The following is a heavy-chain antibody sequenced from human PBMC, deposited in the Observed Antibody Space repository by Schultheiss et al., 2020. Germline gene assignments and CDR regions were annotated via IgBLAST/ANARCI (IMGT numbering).Heavy chain of an antibody. J-gene: IGHJ6*02. V-gene: IGHV3-66*01. CDR1: GFTFSSYG. Sequence: GGSLRLSCTASGFTFSSYGMHWVRQAPGKGLEWVSVIYSGGSTYYADSVKGRFTISRDNSKNTLYLQMNSLRAEDTAVYYCARIAGYSSCWYYYYYYGMDVWGQGTTVTVSS. CDR3: ARIAGYSSCWYYYYYYGMDV. D-gene: IGHD6-19*01. CDR2: IYSGGST.